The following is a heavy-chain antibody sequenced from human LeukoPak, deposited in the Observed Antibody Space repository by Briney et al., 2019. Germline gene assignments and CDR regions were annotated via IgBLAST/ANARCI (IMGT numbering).Heavy chain of an antibody. D-gene: IGHD5-24*01. J-gene: IGHJ4*02. CDR3: ASRDGYNDIYYFDY. V-gene: IGHV3-23*01. Sequence: GGSLRLSCAASGFTFSSYAMSWVRQAPGKGLEWVSAISGSGGSTYYADSVKGRFTISRDNAKNSLYLQMNSLRAEDTAVYYCASRDGYNDIYYFDYWGQGTLVTVSS. CDR1: GFTFSSYA. CDR2: ISGSGGST.